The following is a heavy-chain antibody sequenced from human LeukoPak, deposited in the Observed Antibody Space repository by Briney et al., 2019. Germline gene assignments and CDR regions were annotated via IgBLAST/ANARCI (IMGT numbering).Heavy chain of an antibody. D-gene: IGHD6-13*01. CDR1: GLSFSRYD. Sequence: GGSLRLSCAASGLSFSRYDMYWVRQAPGKGLEWVAYISASGSTTDYADSVKGRFTISRDKEKRSVCLQMKSLRVEDTALYYCVPPAAGLQRNISTEYLQDWGRGTLVSVSS. CDR3: VPPAAGLQRNISTEYLQD. CDR2: ISASGSTT. J-gene: IGHJ1*01. V-gene: IGHV3-48*03.